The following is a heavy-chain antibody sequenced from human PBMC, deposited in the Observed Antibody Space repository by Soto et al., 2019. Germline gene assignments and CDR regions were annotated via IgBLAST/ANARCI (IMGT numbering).Heavy chain of an antibody. J-gene: IGHJ3*02. D-gene: IGHD2-2*01. V-gene: IGHV3-23*01. CDR2: IRGSGGST. CDR3: AKGDIGYCSSTSCPAALLDI. CDR1: GFTFSSYA. Sequence: GGSLRLSCAASGFTFSSYAMSWVRQAPGKGLEWVSAIRGSGGSTYYADSVKGRFTISRDNSKNTLYLQMNSLRAEDTAVYYCAKGDIGYCSSTSCPAALLDIWGQGTMVTVSS.